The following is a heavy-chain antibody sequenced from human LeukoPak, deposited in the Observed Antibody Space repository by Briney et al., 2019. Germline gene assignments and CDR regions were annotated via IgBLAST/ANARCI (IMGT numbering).Heavy chain of an antibody. Sequence: SETLSLTCTVSGGSISSYYWSWIRQPPGKGLEWIGYIYYSGSTNYNPSLKSRVTISVDTSKNQFSLKLSSVTAADTAAYYCARARYQRSSVDPWGQGTLVTVSS. CDR1: GGSISSYY. CDR3: ARARYQRSSVDP. D-gene: IGHD2-2*01. CDR2: IYYSGST. J-gene: IGHJ5*02. V-gene: IGHV4-59*01.